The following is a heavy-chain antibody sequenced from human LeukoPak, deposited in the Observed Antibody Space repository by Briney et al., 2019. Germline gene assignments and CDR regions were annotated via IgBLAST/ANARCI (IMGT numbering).Heavy chain of an antibody. D-gene: IGHD2-2*02. CDR3: AKDQGGYCSSTSCYSFDY. J-gene: IGHJ4*02. CDR2: ISGGGGST. Sequence: TGGSLRLSCAASGFTFSSYWITWVRQAPGKGLEWVSAISGGGGSTYYADSVKGRFTISRDNSKNTLYLQMNSLRAEDTAVYYCAKDQGGYCSSTSCYSFDYWGQGTLVTVSS. V-gene: IGHV3-23*01. CDR1: GFTFSSYW.